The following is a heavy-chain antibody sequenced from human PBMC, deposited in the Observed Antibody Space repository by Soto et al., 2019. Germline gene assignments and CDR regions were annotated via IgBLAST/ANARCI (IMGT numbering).Heavy chain of an antibody. V-gene: IGHV3-9*01. CDR2: ISWNSGSI. D-gene: IGHD1-1*01. CDR3: AKIGGTTGTHRRKEGPRYFDY. J-gene: IGHJ4*02. Sequence: GGSLRLSCAASGFTFDDYAMHWVRQAPGKGLEWVSGISWNSGSIGYADSVKGRFTISRDNAKNSLYLQMNSLRAEDTALYYCAKIGGTTGTHRRKEGPRYFDYWGQGTLVTVSS. CDR1: GFTFDDYA.